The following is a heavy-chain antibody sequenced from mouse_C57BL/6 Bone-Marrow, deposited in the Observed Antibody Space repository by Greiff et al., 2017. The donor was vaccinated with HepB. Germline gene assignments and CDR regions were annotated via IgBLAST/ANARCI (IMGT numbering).Heavy chain of an antibody. CDR3: ARNYGSSYGDY. D-gene: IGHD1-1*01. Sequence: QVQLQQPGAELVKPGASVKMSCKASGYTFTSYWITWVKQRPGQGLEWIGDINPNNGGTSYNQKFKGKATLTVDKSSSTAYMELRSLTSEDPAVYYCARNYGSSYGDYWGQGTTLTVSS. CDR1: GYTFTSYW. J-gene: IGHJ2*01. V-gene: IGHV1-55*01. CDR2: INPNNGGT.